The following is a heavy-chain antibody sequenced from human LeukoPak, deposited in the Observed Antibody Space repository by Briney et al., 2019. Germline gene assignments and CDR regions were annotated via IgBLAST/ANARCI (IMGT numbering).Heavy chain of an antibody. Sequence: SQTLSLTCAVSGGSISSGGYSWSWIRQPPGKGLEWIGYIYHSGSTYYNPSLKSRVTISVDRSNNQFSLKLSSVTAADTAVYYCVSTRCSGGSCYLGYWGQGTLVTVSS. CDR1: GGSISSGGYS. V-gene: IGHV4-30-2*01. CDR3: VSTRCSGGSCYLGY. CDR2: IYHSGST. J-gene: IGHJ4*02. D-gene: IGHD2-15*01.